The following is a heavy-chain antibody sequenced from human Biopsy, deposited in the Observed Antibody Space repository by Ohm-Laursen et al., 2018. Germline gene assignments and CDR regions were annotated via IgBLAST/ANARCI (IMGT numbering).Heavy chain of an antibody. CDR3: ARGYSRRGSIFEASIYWFDT. V-gene: IGHV1-8*01. D-gene: IGHD3-10*01. CDR2: MILISGKT. CDR1: GYTFSTYD. Sequence: ASVKVSCTASGYTFSTYDVNWVRQARGQGLEWMGWMILISGKTGYAQRFQGRVTLTMNPSISTAYMELSGLGSEDTAVYFCARGYSRRGSIFEASIYWFDTWGQGTLVTVSS. J-gene: IGHJ5*02.